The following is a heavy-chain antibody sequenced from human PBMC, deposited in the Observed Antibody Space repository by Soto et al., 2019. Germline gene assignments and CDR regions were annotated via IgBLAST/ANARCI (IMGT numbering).Heavy chain of an antibody. J-gene: IGHJ4*02. V-gene: IGHV3-23*01. CDR3: AKSYRVNARFHX. D-gene: IGHD2-8*01. CDR1: GFTFSTFA. CDR2: ICCAGVST. Sequence: GGSLRLSCAGSGFTFSTFAMSWVRQAPGKGLEWVSCICCAGVSTFYADSVKVRFTISRDNSKNTLYLQMNSLGADDTAVYYCAKSYRVNARFHXWGQGTLVTVSX.